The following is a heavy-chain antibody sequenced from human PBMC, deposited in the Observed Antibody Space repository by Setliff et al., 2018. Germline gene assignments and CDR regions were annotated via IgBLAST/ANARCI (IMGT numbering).Heavy chain of an antibody. CDR3: ARRTEYYNFWSGYYDY. CDR1: GGSISSSNW. CDR2: IYYSGST. D-gene: IGHD3-3*01. V-gene: IGHV4-4*02. Sequence: LSLTCAVSGGSISSSNWWSWVRQPPGKGLEWIGSIYYSGSTYYNPSLKSRVTISVDTSKNQFSLKLSSVTAADTAVYYCARRTEYYNFWSGYYDYWGQGTL. J-gene: IGHJ4*02.